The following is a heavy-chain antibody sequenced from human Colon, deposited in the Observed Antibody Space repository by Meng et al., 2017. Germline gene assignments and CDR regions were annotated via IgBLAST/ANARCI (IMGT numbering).Heavy chain of an antibody. CDR1: GGSINSSNW. D-gene: IGHD2-2*01. CDR3: SRGVVAGAMVWFDP. J-gene: IGHJ5*02. Sequence: QVQLQESGPGLVKPSGTLSLTCAVSGGSINSSNWWLWVRQPPGKGLEWLGGIYHGGNTNYNPSLKSRVTLSLDKSKNQFSLRLTSVTAADTAMYYCSRGVVAGAMVWFDPWGPGTLVTFSS. V-gene: IGHV4-4*02. CDR2: IYHGGNT.